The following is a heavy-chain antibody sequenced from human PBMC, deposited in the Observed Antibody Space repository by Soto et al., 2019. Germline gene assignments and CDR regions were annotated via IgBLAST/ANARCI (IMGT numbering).Heavy chain of an antibody. Sequence: QVRLAQSGAEVRSHGSSVRVSCKASGATVSDYGITWVRKVPRQGLEWVGAILPMYRKTNYAQKLQGRVMIIADKSPDTVYLELSRLRSDDTATYFCARVLQLGSNYAMDVWGQGTTVVVSS. CDR2: ILPMYRKT. CDR1: GATVSDYG. V-gene: IGHV1-69*06. J-gene: IGHJ6*02. D-gene: IGHD1-1*01. CDR3: ARVLQLGSNYAMDV.